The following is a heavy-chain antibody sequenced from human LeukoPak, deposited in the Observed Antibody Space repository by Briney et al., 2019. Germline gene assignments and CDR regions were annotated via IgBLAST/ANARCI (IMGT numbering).Heavy chain of an antibody. CDR2: IYYSGST. D-gene: IGHD5-24*01. J-gene: IGHJ4*02. CDR3: ARAPQVEMATILHLDY. V-gene: IGHV4-39*07. Sequence: SETLSLTCTVSGGSISSSSYYWGWIRQPPGKGLEWIGSIYYSGSTYYNPSLKSRVTISVDTSKNQFSLKLSSVTAADTAVYYCARAPQVEMATILHLDYWGQGTLVTVSS. CDR1: GGSISSSSYY.